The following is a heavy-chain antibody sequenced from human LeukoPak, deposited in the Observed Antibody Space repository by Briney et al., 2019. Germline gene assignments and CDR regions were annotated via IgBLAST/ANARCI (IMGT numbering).Heavy chain of an antibody. J-gene: IGHJ6*03. CDR3: ARGRDTAMVRRYYYMDV. CDR2: INHSGST. D-gene: IGHD5-18*01. CDR1: GGSFSGYY. Sequence: PSETLSLTCAVYGGSFSGYYWSWIRQPPGKGLEWIGKINHSGSTNYNPSLKSRVTISVDTSKNQFSLKLSSVTAADTAVYYCARGRDTAMVRRYYYMDVWGKGTTVTVSS. V-gene: IGHV4-34*01.